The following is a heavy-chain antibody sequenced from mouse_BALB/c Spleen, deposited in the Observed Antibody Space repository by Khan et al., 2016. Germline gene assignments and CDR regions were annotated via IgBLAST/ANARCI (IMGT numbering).Heavy chain of an antibody. CDR2: ISYSGGN. J-gene: IGHJ4*01. CDR3: ARYVSDAMDY. CDR1: VDSITNNY. V-gene: IGHV3-8*02. Sequence: VQLKESGPSLVKPSQTLSLTCSVTVDSITNNYWNWIRKFPGNKLEYMGYISYSGGNYYNPSIKSRISITRDTTKNQYYLQLNTVTTEDTATYYCARYVSDAMDYWGQGTSVTVSS. D-gene: IGHD2-13*01.